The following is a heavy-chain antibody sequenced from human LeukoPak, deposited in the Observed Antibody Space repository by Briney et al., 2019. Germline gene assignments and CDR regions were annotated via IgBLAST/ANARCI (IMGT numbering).Heavy chain of an antibody. CDR1: GGSFSGYY. D-gene: IGHD3-3*01. J-gene: IGHJ4*02. CDR2: INHSGNA. Sequence: SETLSLTCAVSGGSFSGYYWTWIRQPPGKGLEWIGEINHSGNANYNPSLKSRVTISLDMSENHFSLKLTSVTAADTAVYYCARGQAFWSGYYNYWGQGTLVTGSS. V-gene: IGHV4-34*01. CDR3: ARGQAFWSGYYNY.